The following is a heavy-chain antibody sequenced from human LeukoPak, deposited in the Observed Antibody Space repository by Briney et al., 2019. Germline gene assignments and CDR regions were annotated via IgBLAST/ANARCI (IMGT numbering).Heavy chain of an antibody. J-gene: IGHJ4*02. CDR3: ARDLENTAMAYGGYYFDY. D-gene: IGHD5-18*01. V-gene: IGHV3-48*01. CDR2: INSSSSTI. Sequence: GGSLRLSCAASGFTFSSYSMNWVRQAPGKGLEWVSYINSSSSTIYYADSVKGRFTISRDNAKNSLYLQLNSLRAEDTAVYYCARDLENTAMAYGGYYFDYWGQGTLVTVSS. CDR1: GFTFSSYS.